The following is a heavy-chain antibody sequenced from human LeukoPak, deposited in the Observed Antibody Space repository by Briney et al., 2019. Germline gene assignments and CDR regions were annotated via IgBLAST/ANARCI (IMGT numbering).Heavy chain of an antibody. J-gene: IGHJ4*02. V-gene: IGHV4-34*01. D-gene: IGHD3-22*01. Sequence: PSETLSLTCAVYGGSFSDYYWSWIRQPPGKGLEWIGEINHSRNTNYNPSLKSRVTISVDTSKNQFSLRLSSMTAADTAVYYCAGSSYIGLDFWGQGALVTVSS. CDR2: INHSRNT. CDR3: AGSSYIGLDF. CDR1: GGSFSDYY.